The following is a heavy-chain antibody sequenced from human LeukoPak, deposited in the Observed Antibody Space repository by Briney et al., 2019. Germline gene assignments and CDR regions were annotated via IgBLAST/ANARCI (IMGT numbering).Heavy chain of an antibody. Sequence: WDPLSLPRCVWGGPMRGYFRLWIGPPAGKGLEWIGRIYTSGSTNYNPSLKSRVTMSVDTSKNQFSLKLSSVTAADTAVYYCARGSAAADYWGQGTLVTVSS. CDR1: GGPMRGYF. D-gene: IGHD6-13*01. J-gene: IGHJ4*02. CDR2: IYTSGST. V-gene: IGHV4-4*07. CDR3: ARGSAAADY.